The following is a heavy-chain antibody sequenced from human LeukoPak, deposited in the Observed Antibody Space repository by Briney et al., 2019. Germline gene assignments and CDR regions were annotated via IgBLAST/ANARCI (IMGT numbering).Heavy chain of an antibody. CDR3: ARAGYSYGPSYFDY. CDR1: GGSISSGDYY. Sequence: SETLSLTCTVSGGSISSGDYYWSWIRQPPGKGLEWIGYIYYSGSTYYNPSLKSRVTISVDTSKKQFSLKLSSVTAADTAVYYCARAGYSYGPSYFDYWGQGTLVTISS. J-gene: IGHJ4*02. CDR2: IYYSGST. V-gene: IGHV4-30-4*08. D-gene: IGHD5-18*01.